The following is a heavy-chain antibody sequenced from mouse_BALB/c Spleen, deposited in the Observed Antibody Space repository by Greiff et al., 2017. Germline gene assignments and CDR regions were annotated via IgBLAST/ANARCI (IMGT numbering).Heavy chain of an antibody. CDR1: GFTFSSYA. Sequence: EAQLVESGGGLVKPGGSLKLSCAASGFTFSSYAMSWVRQTPEKRLEWVATISSGGSYTYYPDSVKGRFTISRDNAKNTLYLQMSSLRSEDTAMYYCARDYGEPGGQGTSVTVSS. D-gene: IGHD2-4*01. J-gene: IGHJ4*01. V-gene: IGHV5-9-3*01. CDR3: ARDYGEP. CDR2: ISSGGSYT.